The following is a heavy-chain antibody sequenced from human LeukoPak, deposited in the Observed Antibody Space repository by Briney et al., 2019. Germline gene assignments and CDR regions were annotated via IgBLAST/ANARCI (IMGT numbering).Heavy chain of an antibody. Sequence: SETLSLTCAVYGGSFSGYYWSWIRQPPGKGLEWIGEINHSGSTNYNPSLKSRVTISVDTSKNQFSLKLSSVTAADTAVYYCARGFGQYYYDSSGYYPQTTEYYFDYWGQGTLVTVSP. CDR1: GGSFSGYY. CDR2: INHSGST. V-gene: IGHV4-34*01. CDR3: ARGFGQYYYDSSGYYPQTTEYYFDY. J-gene: IGHJ4*02. D-gene: IGHD3-22*01.